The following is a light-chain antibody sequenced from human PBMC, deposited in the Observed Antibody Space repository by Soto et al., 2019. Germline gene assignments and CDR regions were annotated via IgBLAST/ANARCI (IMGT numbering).Light chain of an antibody. CDR1: QSVSSN. CDR3: QQCSNWPPEIT. J-gene: IGKJ5*01. CDR2: DIS. Sequence: ETVMTQSPATLSVSPGERATLSCRASQSVSSNLAWYQQKPGQPPRLLIYDISTRATGIPTRFSGSGSGTDFTLTISSLEPEDFAVYYCQQCSNWPPEITFGQGTRLEI. V-gene: IGKV3D-15*01.